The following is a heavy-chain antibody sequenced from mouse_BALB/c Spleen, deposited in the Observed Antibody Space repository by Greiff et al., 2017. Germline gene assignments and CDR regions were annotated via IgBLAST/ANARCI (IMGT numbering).Heavy chain of an antibody. CDR1: GFTFSSYG. Sequence: EVNVVESGGGLVQPGGSLKLSCAASGFTFSSYGMSWVRQTPDKRLELVATINSNGGSTYYPDSVKGRFTISRDNAKNTLYLQMSSLKSEDTAMYYCARRGYGNFAYWGQGTLVTVSA. D-gene: IGHD2-10*02. V-gene: IGHV5-6-3*01. J-gene: IGHJ3*01. CDR2: INSNGGST. CDR3: ARRGYGNFAY.